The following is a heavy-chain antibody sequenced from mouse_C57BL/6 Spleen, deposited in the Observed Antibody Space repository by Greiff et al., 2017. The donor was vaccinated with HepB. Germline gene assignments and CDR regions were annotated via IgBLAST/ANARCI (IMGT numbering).Heavy chain of an antibody. D-gene: IGHD1-1*01. CDR1: GYTFTSYW. Sequence: VQLQQPGAELVRPGSSVKLSCKASGYTFTSYWMDWVKQRPGQGLEWIGNIYPSDSETHYNQKFKDKATLTVDKSSSTAYMQLSSLTSEDSAVYYCARTKGGSSPNYAMDYWGQGTSVTVSS. CDR2: IYPSDSET. CDR3: ARTKGGSSPNYAMDY. J-gene: IGHJ4*01. V-gene: IGHV1-61*01.